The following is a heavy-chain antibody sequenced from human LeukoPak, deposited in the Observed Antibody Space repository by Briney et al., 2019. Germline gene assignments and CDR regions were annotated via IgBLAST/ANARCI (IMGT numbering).Heavy chain of an antibody. V-gene: IGHV3-21*01. CDR1: ANYW. CDR2: ISGSNSYI. CDR3: ARALTTLTYEGY. D-gene: IGHD1-1*01. J-gene: IGHJ4*02. Sequence: GGSLRLSCVASANYWMHWVRQAPGKGLEWVSSISGSNSYIFYADSVKGRFTVSRDNAKDSLYLQMNSLRAEDTAVYYCARALTTLTYEGYWGQGTLVTVSS.